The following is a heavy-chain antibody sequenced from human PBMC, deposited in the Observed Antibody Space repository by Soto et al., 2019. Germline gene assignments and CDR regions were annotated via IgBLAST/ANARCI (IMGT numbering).Heavy chain of an antibody. CDR3: AKHQRFYGGNSVSRSYGMDV. D-gene: IGHD4-17*01. Sequence: GGSLRLSCAASGFTFSSYGMHWVRQAPGKGLEWVAVISYDGSNKYYADSVKGRFTISRDNSKNTLYLQMNSLRAEDTAVYYCAKHQRFYGGNSVSRSYGMDVWGQGTTVTVSS. CDR2: ISYDGSNK. CDR1: GFTFSSYG. J-gene: IGHJ6*02. V-gene: IGHV3-30*18.